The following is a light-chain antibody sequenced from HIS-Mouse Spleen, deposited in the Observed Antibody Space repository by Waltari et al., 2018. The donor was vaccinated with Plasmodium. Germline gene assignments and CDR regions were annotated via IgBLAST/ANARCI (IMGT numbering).Light chain of an antibody. J-gene: IGLJ1*01. Sequence: QSALTQPASVSGSPGQSITISCTGTSSDVGGYNYVSWYQQHPGTAPKLMIYEVSNRPSGFSNRFSGSKSGNTASLTISGLQAEDEADYYCSSYTSSSTLNYVFGTGTKVTVL. CDR3: SSYTSSSTLNYV. V-gene: IGLV2-14*01. CDR1: SSDVGGYNY. CDR2: EVS.